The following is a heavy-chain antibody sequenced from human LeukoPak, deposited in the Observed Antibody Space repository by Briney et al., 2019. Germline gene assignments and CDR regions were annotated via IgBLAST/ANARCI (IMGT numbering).Heavy chain of an antibody. CDR1: GFTVSSNY. J-gene: IGHJ2*01. V-gene: IGHV3-66*01. CDR2: IYSGGST. Sequence: GGSLRLSCEASGFTVSSNYMSWVRQAPGKGLEWVSVIYSGGSTYYADSVKGRFTISRDNSKNTLYLQMNSLRAEDTAVYYCARACTFYGDHEPPTVDLWGRGTLVTVSS. D-gene: IGHD4-17*01. CDR3: ARACTFYGDHEPPTVDL.